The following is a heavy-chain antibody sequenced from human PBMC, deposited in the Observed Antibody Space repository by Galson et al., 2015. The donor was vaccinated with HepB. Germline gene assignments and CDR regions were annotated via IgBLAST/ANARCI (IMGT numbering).Heavy chain of an antibody. V-gene: IGHV3-33*01. D-gene: IGHD2-15*01. J-gene: IGHJ1*01. CDR3: ARDGYCSGGSCDEYFQH. CDR2: IWYDGSNK. CDR1: GFTFSSYG. Sequence: SLRLSCAASGFTFSSYGMHWVRQAPGKGLEWVAVIWYDGSNKYYADSVKGRFTISRDNSKNTLYLQMNSLRAEDTAVYYCARDGYCSGGSCDEYFQHWGQGTLVTVSS.